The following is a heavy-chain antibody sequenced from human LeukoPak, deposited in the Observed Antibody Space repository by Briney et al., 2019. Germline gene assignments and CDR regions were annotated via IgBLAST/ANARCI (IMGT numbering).Heavy chain of an antibody. CDR2: IRSSSSYI. J-gene: IGHJ4*02. Sequence: GGSLRLSCAASGFSFSSYAMHWVRQAPGKGLEWVSFIRSSSSYIYYADSVKGRFTISRDNAKNSLYLQMNSLRAEDTAVYYCARPGIAVAGEFFDYWGQGTLVTVSS. D-gene: IGHD6-19*01. CDR1: GFSFSSYA. V-gene: IGHV3-21*01. CDR3: ARPGIAVAGEFFDY.